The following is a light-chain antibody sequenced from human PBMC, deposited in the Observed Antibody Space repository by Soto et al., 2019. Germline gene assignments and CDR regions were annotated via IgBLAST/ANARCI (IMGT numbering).Light chain of an antibody. CDR1: SSDVGGYNY. Sequence: SALTQPRSVSGSPGQSVTISCTGTSSDVGGYNYVSWYQQHPGKAPKLMIYDVSKRPSGVPDRFSGSKSGNTASLTISGLQAEYEANYNSCSYAVTIYVSGPGTKVTVL. CDR3: CSYAVTIYV. J-gene: IGLJ1*01. V-gene: IGLV2-11*01. CDR2: DVS.